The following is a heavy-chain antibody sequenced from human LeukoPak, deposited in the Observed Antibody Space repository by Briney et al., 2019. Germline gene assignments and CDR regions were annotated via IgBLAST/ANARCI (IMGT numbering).Heavy chain of an antibody. V-gene: IGHV3-21*01. CDR3: ARKDRLGYSYGQGPLDF. Sequence: GGSLRLSCAASGFTFSSYSMNWVRQAPGKGLEWVSSISSSSSYIYYADSVKGRFTISRDNAKNSLYLQMNSLRAEDTAVYYCARKDRLGYSYGQGPLDFWGQGTLVTVSS. CDR1: GFTFSSYS. J-gene: IGHJ4*02. CDR2: ISSSSSYI. D-gene: IGHD5-18*01.